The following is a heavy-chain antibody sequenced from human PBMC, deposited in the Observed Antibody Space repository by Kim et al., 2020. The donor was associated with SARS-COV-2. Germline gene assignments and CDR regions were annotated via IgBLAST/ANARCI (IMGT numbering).Heavy chain of an antibody. CDR1: GYTFTSYG. V-gene: IGHV1-18*04. CDR2: ISAYNGNT. J-gene: IGHJ4*02. CDR3: ARVEDRYGYLRDRY. Sequence: ASVKVSCKASGYTFTSYGISWVRQAPGQGLEWMGWISAYNGNTNYAQKLQGRVTMTTDTSTSTAYMELRSLRSDDTAVYYCARVEDRYGYLRDRYWGQGTLVTVSS. D-gene: IGHD5-18*01.